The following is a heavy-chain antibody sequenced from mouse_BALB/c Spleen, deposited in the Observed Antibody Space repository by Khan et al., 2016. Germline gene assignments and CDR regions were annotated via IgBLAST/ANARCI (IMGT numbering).Heavy chain of an antibody. Sequence: EVQLQESGPGLVKPSQSLSLTCTVIGYSITSDYAWNWIRQFPGNKLEWMGYISYSGSTSYNPSLNSRISITRDTSKNQFFLQLNSVTTEDTATYYCARYYYGSSYFDYWGQGTTLTVSS. V-gene: IGHV3-2*02. CDR3: ARYYYGSSYFDY. CDR1: GYSITSDYA. D-gene: IGHD1-1*01. CDR2: ISYSGST. J-gene: IGHJ2*01.